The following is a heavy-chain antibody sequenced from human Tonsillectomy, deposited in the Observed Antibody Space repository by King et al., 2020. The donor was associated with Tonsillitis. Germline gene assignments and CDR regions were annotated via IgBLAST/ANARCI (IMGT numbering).Heavy chain of an antibody. Sequence: VQLVESGGGVVQPGRSLRLSCAASGFTFSSYGMHWVRQAPGKGLEWVAVISYDGSNKYYVDSVKGRFTISRDNSKKTLYLQMNSLRAEDTAVLYCASYMSSWYFRGKETFDYWGQGTLVTVSS. V-gene: IGHV3-30*03. D-gene: IGHD6-13*01. J-gene: IGHJ4*02. CDR2: ISYDGSNK. CDR1: GFTFSSYG. CDR3: ASYMSSWYFRGKETFDY.